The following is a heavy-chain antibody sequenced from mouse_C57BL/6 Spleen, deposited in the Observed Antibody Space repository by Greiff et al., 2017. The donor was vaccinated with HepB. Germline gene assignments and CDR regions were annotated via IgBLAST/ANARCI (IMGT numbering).Heavy chain of an antibody. CDR2: INPSTGGT. D-gene: IGHD2-3*01. J-gene: IGHJ4*01. Sequence: EVQLQQSGPELVKPGASVKISCKASGYSFTGYYMNWVKQSPEKSLEWIGEINPSTGGTTYNQKFKAKATLTVDKSSSTAYMQLKSLTSEDSAVYYCARSDDGYGYAMDYWGQGTSVTVSS. CDR3: ARSDDGYGYAMDY. V-gene: IGHV1-42*01. CDR1: GYSFTGYY.